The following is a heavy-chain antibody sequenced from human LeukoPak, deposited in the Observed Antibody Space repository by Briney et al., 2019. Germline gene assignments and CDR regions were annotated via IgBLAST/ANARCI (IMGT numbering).Heavy chain of an antibody. Sequence: GGSLRLSCAASGFTFSSYAMSWVRQAPGKGLEWVSAISGSGGSTYYADSVKGRFTISRDNSKNTLYLQMNSLRAEDTTVYYCARGGYGDYALDYWGQGTLVTVSS. J-gene: IGHJ4*02. V-gene: IGHV3-23*01. CDR1: GFTFSSYA. D-gene: IGHD4-17*01. CDR3: ARGGYGDYALDY. CDR2: ISGSGGST.